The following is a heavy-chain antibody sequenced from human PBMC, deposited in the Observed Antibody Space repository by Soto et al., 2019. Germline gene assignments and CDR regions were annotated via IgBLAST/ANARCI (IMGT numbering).Heavy chain of an antibody. CDR1: GGSISRGGYY. V-gene: IGHV4-4*02. Sequence: SETLSLTCTVSGGSISRGGYYWSWVRQPPGKGLEWIGEIYHSGSTNYNPSLKSRVTISVDKSKNQFSLKLSSVTAADTAVYYCARVSEQWLVHYYYYGMDVWGQGTTVTVSS. CDR2: IYHSGST. D-gene: IGHD6-19*01. J-gene: IGHJ6*02. CDR3: ARVSEQWLVHYYYYGMDV.